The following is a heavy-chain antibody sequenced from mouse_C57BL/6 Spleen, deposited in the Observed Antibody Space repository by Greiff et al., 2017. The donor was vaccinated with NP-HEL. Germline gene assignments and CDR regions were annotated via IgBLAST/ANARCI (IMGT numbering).Heavy chain of an antibody. V-gene: IGHV1-81*01. CDR2: IYPRSGNT. CDR3: ARDNGSSGDWYFDV. D-gene: IGHD1-1*01. Sequence: VQLQQSGAELARPGASVKLSCKASGYTFTSYGISWVKQRTGQGLEWIGEIYPRSGNTYYNEKFKGKATLTADKSSSTAYWELRSLTSEDSAVYFCARDNGSSGDWYFDVWGTGTTVTVSS. CDR1: GYTFTSYG. J-gene: IGHJ1*03.